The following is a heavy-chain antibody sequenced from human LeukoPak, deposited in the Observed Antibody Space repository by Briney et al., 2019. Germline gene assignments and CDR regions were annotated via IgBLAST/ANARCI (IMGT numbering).Heavy chain of an antibody. J-gene: IGHJ4*02. CDR1: GFIFSTYS. V-gene: IGHV3-21*01. CDR3: ARGGVWQAFWSGNSDY. Sequence: PGGSLRLSCAASGFIFSTYSMNWVRQAPGKGLEWVSSIGTSSSYIYYGDSVKGRFTISRDNAKNSLYLQMNSLRAEDTAVYYCARGGVWQAFWSGNSDYWGQGTLVTVSS. CDR2: IGTSSSYI. D-gene: IGHD3-3*01.